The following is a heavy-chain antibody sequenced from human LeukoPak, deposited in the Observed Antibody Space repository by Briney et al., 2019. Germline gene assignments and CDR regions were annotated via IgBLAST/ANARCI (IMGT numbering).Heavy chain of an antibody. CDR1: GFTFSSYG. J-gene: IGHJ3*02. Sequence: TGGSLRLSCAASGFTFSSYGMHWVRQAPGKGLEWVAFIRYDGSNKYYADSVKGRFTISRDNAKNSLYLQMNSLRAEDTAVYYCARENPYYYDSSGPDAFDIWGQGTMVTVSS. CDR2: IRYDGSNK. CDR3: ARENPYYYDSSGPDAFDI. V-gene: IGHV3-30*02. D-gene: IGHD3-22*01.